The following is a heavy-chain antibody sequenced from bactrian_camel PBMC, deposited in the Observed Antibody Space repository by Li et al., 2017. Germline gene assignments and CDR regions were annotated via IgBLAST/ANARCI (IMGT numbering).Heavy chain of an antibody. CDR3: AARGPYCYTKLSVRDYTY. D-gene: IGHD2*01. CDR2: IATGSGNT. J-gene: IGHJ4*01. Sequence: DVQLVESGGGSVQAGGSLRLSCAASGYTYNRNCMAWFRQAPGKEREGVARIATGSGNTYYADSVQGRSSISQDNAKNTVYLQMNSLKPEDTAMYYCAARGPYCYTKLSVRDYTYWGQGTQVTVS. V-gene: IGHV3S40*01. CDR1: GYTYNRNC.